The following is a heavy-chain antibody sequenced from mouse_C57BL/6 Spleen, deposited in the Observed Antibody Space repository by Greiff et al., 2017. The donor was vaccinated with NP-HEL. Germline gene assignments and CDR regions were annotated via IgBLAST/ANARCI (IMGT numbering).Heavy chain of an antibody. CDR3: ARHEVYYGSSYTWFAY. Sequence: EVKVVESGGGLVQPGGSLKLSCAASGFTFSDYYMYWVRQTPEKRLEWVAYISNGGGSTYYPDTVKGRFTISRDNAKNTLYLQMSRLKSEDTAMYYCARHEVYYGSSYTWFAYWGQGTLVTVSA. D-gene: IGHD1-1*01. J-gene: IGHJ3*01. CDR1: GFTFSDYY. V-gene: IGHV5-12*01. CDR2: ISNGGGST.